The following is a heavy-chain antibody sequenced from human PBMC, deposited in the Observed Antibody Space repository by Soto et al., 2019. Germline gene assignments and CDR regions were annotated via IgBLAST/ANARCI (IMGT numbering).Heavy chain of an antibody. CDR3: ARDRFGLFDY. V-gene: IGHV3-48*04. CDR1: VFTFRTYG. J-gene: IGHJ4*02. CDR2: ISSASTTI. D-gene: IGHD3-10*01. Sequence: PGGSLRLSCAASVFTFRTYGMHWVRQAPGKGPEWVSSISSASTTIQYADSVKGRFTISRDNAKNSLYLQMKSLRVEDTDVYYCARDRFGLFDYWGQGVLVTVSS.